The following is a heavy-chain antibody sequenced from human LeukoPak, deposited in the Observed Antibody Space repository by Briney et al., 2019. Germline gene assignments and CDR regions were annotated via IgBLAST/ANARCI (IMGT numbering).Heavy chain of an antibody. D-gene: IGHD3-10*02. V-gene: IGHV3-7*01. CDR1: GFTFSDYY. Sequence: GGSLRLSCAASGFTFSDYYMSWIRQAPGKGLEWVANIKQDGSEKYYVDSVKGRFTISRDNSKNTLYLQVNSLRAEDTAVYYCAELGITMIGGVWGKGTTVTISS. CDR3: AELGITMIGGV. J-gene: IGHJ6*04. CDR2: IKQDGSEK.